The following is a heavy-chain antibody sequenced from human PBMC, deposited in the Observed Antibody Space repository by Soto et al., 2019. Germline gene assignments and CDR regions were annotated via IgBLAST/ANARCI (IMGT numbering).Heavy chain of an antibody. D-gene: IGHD3-10*01. J-gene: IGHJ4*02. CDR1: GFSLSTSGVG. CDR2: IYWDDDK. Sequence: QITLKESGPTLVKPTQTLTLTCTFSGFSLSTSGVGVVWIRQPPGKALEWLALIYWDDDKRYSPSLKSRLTITKDTAKNQVVLTMTNMDPVDTATYYCAYSRYTGSGVDYWGQGTLVTVSS. V-gene: IGHV2-5*02. CDR3: AYSRYTGSGVDY.